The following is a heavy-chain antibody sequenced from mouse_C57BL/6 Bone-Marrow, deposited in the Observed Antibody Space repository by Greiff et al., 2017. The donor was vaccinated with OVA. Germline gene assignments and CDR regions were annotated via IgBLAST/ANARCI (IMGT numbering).Heavy chain of an antibody. CDR2: IDPNSGGT. CDR3: ARPGITTVVAPRAMDY. CDR1: GYTFTSYW. Sequence: VQLQQPGAELVKPGASVKLSCKASGYTFTSYWTHWVKQRPGRGLEWIGRIDPNSGGTKYNEKFKSKATLTVDKPSSTAYMQLSSLTSEDSAVYDCARPGITTVVAPRAMDYWGQGTSGTVSS. V-gene: IGHV1-72*01. J-gene: IGHJ4*01. D-gene: IGHD1-1*01.